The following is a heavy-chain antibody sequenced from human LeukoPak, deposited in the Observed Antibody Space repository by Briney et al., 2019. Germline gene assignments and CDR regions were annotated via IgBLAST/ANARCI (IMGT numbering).Heavy chain of an antibody. V-gene: IGHV3-21*01. D-gene: IGHD6-19*01. Sequence: GGSLRPSCAASGFTFSSYSMNWVRQAPGKGLEWVSSISSSSSYIYYADSVKGRFTISRDNAKNSLYLQMNSLRAEDTAVYYCARDRYSSGSRPDYWGQGTLVTVSS. CDR2: ISSSSSYI. CDR3: ARDRYSSGSRPDY. J-gene: IGHJ4*02. CDR1: GFTFSSYS.